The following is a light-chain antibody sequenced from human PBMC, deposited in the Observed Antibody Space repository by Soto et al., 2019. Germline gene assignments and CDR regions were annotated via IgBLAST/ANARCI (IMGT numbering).Light chain of an antibody. V-gene: IGLV2-23*01. Sequence: QSALTHPASVSGSLGQSIIIFCTGTSSDVGSYNLVSWYQQHPGKAPKLMIYEGSKRPSGVSNRFSGSKSGNTASLTISGLQAEDEADYYCCSYAGSSTVFGGGTKLTVL. J-gene: IGLJ2*01. CDR2: EGS. CDR1: SSDVGSYNL. CDR3: CSYAGSSTV.